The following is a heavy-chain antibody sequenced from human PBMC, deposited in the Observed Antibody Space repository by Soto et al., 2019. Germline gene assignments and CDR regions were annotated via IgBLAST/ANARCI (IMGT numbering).Heavy chain of an antibody. V-gene: IGHV3-33*01. CDR1: GFTFSSYG. Sequence: GGSLRLSCEASGFTFSSYGFHWVRQAPGKGPERVAVIWYDGSKTYYVESVKGRFTISRDNSKNTLYLQMNSLRAEDTAGYCCASNPRSKNYNFDCWGRGNRVTVAS. CDR3: ASNPRSKNYNFDC. J-gene: IGHJ4*02. D-gene: IGHD3-10*01. CDR2: IWYDGSKT.